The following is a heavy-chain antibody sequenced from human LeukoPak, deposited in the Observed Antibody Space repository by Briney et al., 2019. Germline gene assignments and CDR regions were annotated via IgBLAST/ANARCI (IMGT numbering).Heavy chain of an antibody. CDR1: GFTFNSYG. CDR3: AREHTTVTSLLDY. D-gene: IGHD4-17*01. V-gene: IGHV3-33*01. Sequence: GGSLRLSCTASGFTFNSYGIHWVRQAPGKGLEWVAVIWYDGNNKYYADSVKGRFTISRDSSKNTMYLQMNSLRAEDTAVYYCAREHTTVTSLLDYWGQGTLVTVSS. CDR2: IWYDGNNK. J-gene: IGHJ4*02.